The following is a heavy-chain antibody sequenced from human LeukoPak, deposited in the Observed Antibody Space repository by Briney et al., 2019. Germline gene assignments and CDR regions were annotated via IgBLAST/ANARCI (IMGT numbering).Heavy chain of an antibody. CDR1: GFTVSSNY. V-gene: IGHV3-53*01. CDR3: ARVKAQYFDY. J-gene: IGHJ4*02. CDR2: IYSGGST. Sequence: GGSLRLSCVASGFTVSSNYMSWVRQAPGKGLEWVSVIYSGGSTYYADSVKGRFTISRDNSKNTLYLQMNSLRAEDTAVYYCARVKAQYFDYWGQGTLVTVSS.